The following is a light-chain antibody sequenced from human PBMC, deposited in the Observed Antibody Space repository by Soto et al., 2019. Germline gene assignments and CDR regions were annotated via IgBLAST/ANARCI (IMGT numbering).Light chain of an antibody. Sequence: DIVMSQSPDSLPLSLGERATINCKSSQSLLDTSNNRSFLAWYQQKPGQSPKLLVFRASIRESAVPERFSGSGSGTDFTLTSSSLQAEDVAVYYCQEYYSSRRTFGQGTRVEIK. J-gene: IGKJ1*01. CDR2: RAS. V-gene: IGKV4-1*01. CDR3: QEYYSSRRT. CDR1: QSLLDTSNNRSF.